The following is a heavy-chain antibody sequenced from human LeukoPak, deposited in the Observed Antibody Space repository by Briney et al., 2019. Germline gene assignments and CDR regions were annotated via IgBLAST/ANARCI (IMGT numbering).Heavy chain of an antibody. CDR3: AREIPSGYDYYYYYGMGV. J-gene: IGHJ6*02. CDR1: GFTFSDSP. V-gene: IGHV3-30*04. Sequence: GGSLRLSCAASGFTFSDSPMHWVRQAPGKGLEWVAVISYDGSNKYYADSVKGRFTISRDNSKNTLYLQMNSLRAEDTAVYYCAREIPSGYDYYYYYGMGVWGQGTTVTVSS. CDR2: ISYDGSNK. D-gene: IGHD5-12*01.